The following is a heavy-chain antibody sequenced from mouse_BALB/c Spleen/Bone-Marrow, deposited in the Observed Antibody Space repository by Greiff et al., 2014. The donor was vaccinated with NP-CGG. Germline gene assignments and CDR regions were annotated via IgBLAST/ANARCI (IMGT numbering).Heavy chain of an antibody. J-gene: IGHJ4*01. Sequence: EVQVVESGGGLVKPGGSLKLPCAASGFTFSDYYMFWVRQTPEKRLEWVATISDDGGNTYYRDSVKGRFTISGDNAKNKLNLQMSSLKSEDTATYHCARETGPRAMDYWGQGTSVTVSS. CDR1: GFTFSDYY. CDR2: ISDDGGNT. CDR3: ARETGPRAMDY. D-gene: IGHD4-1*01. V-gene: IGHV5-4*02.